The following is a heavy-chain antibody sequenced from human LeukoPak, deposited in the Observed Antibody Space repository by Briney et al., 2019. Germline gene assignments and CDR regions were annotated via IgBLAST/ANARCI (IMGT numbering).Heavy chain of an antibody. CDR1: GGSISSYY. CDR2: IYYSGST. Sequence: SETLSLTCTVSGGSISSYYWSWIRQPPGKGLEWIGYIYYSGSTNYNPSLKSRVTISVDTSKNQFSLKLSSVTAADTAVYYCARDRRDGYNFQPGNHWGQGTLVTVSS. CDR3: ARDRRDGYNFQPGNH. D-gene: IGHD5-24*01. V-gene: IGHV4-59*12. J-gene: IGHJ4*02.